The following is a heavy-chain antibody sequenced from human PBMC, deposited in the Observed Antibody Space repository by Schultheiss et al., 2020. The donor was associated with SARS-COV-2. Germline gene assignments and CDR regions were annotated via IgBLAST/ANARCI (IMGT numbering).Heavy chain of an antibody. CDR2: IYYSGST. CDR1: GGSISSGGYY. J-gene: IGHJ3*02. D-gene: IGHD3-22*01. Sequence: SETLSLTCTVSGGSISSGGYYWSWIRQHPGKGLEWIGYIYYSGSTNYNPSLKSRVTISVDTSKNQFSLKLSSVTAADTAVYYCAREYYYDSSGYPPHAFDIWGPGTLVTVSS. V-gene: IGHV4-61*08. CDR3: AREYYYDSSGYPPHAFDI.